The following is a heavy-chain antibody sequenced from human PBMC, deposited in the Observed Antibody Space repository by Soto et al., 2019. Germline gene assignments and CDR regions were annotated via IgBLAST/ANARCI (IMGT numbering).Heavy chain of an antibody. CDR3: ARIRITFGGVKDY. CDR1: GGSISSSSYY. CDR2: IYFSGST. J-gene: IGHJ4*02. Sequence: SETLSLTCTVSGGSISSSSYYWGWIRQPPGKGLEWIGSIYFSGSTYYNPSLKSRVTISVDTSKNQFSLKLSSVTAADTAVYYCARIRITFGGVKDYWGQGTLVTVSS. D-gene: IGHD3-16*01. V-gene: IGHV4-39*01.